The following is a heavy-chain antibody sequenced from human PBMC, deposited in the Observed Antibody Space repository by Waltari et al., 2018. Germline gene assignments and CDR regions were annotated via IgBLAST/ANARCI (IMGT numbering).Heavy chain of an antibody. V-gene: IGHV3-30*02. D-gene: IGHD2-2*02. Sequence: QVNLVESGGVVVQPGGSLRLSCATSGFTFSNFGMHWVRQAPGKGLEWVALIWFDGSDKFYADSVRGRFTISRDNSARTLYLDMDSLRLDDTAMYYCAKDAFGNTYLDFWGQGTLVTVSS. CDR2: IWFDGSDK. J-gene: IGHJ4*02. CDR3: AKDAFGNTYLDF. CDR1: GFTFSNFG.